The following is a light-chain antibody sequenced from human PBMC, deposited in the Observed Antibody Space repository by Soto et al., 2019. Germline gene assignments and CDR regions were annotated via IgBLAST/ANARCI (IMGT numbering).Light chain of an antibody. CDR2: EVT. V-gene: IGLV2-14*01. CDR3: TSYTTTNTLV. J-gene: IGLJ2*01. Sequence: QSALTQPASVSGSPGQSITIPCTGTTGDIDSYNSVSWYQQHPGKAPKLMIYEVTHRPSGAPDRFSGSKSGNTASLTISGLQPEDEADYYCTSYTTTNTLVFGGGTKLTVL. CDR1: TGDIDSYNS.